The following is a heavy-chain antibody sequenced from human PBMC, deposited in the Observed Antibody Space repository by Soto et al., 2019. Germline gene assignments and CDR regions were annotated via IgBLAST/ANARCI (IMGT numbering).Heavy chain of an antibody. J-gene: IGHJ4*02. CDR2: ISSSGTTV. CDR3: ARARAIWSGYNDFDY. CDR1: GFTFSSYE. D-gene: IGHD3-3*01. Sequence: PGGSLRLSCAASGFTFSSYEMNWVRQAPGKGLEWLSYISSSGTTVYYANSAKGRFTISRDNAKNSLYLQMNSLRAEDTAVYFCARARAIWSGYNDFDYWGQGTLVTVSS. V-gene: IGHV3-48*03.